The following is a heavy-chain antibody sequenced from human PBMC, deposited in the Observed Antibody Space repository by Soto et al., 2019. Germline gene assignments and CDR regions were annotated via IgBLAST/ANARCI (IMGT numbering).Heavy chain of an antibody. D-gene: IGHD3-10*01. V-gene: IGHV3-23*01. Sequence: EVQLLESGGDLVQPGGSLRLSCVASGFSFISHVLTWFRQAPGKGLEWVSAMTGDGTNIFYADSVKGRFTISRDNSKDTLYLQMSSLRAEDTAVYYCARDMGLSFWGQGTLVTVSS. CDR1: GFSFISHV. CDR2: MTGDGTNI. J-gene: IGHJ4*02. CDR3: ARDMGLSF.